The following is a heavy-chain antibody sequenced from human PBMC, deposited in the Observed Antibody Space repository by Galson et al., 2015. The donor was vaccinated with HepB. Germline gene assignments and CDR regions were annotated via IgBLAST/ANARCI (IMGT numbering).Heavy chain of an antibody. D-gene: IGHD3-22*01. Sequence: SETLSLTCAVYGGSFSGYYWSWIRQPPGKGLEWIGEINHSGSTNYNPSLKSRVTISVDTSKNQFSLKLSSVTAADTAVYYCARGRNHYYDSSGYPKNPTLYRLGVDYWGQGTLVTVSS. CDR2: INHSGST. CDR3: ARGRNHYYDSSGYPKNPTLYRLGVDY. CDR1: GGSFSGYY. J-gene: IGHJ4*02. V-gene: IGHV4-34*01.